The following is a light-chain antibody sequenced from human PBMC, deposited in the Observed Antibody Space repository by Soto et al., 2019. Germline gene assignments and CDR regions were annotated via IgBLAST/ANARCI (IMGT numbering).Light chain of an antibody. V-gene: IGKV1-27*01. J-gene: IGKJ1*01. CDR2: AAS. CDR3: RKYNSASRT. Sequence: DIQMTQSPSSLSASVGGRVTITCWASQGISNYLAWYQQKPGKVPKLMIYAASTLQAGDPSRFSGSGSGTDFTLTISSLQPEYVVTYYCRKYNSASRTFGQGYKVEIK. CDR1: QGISNY.